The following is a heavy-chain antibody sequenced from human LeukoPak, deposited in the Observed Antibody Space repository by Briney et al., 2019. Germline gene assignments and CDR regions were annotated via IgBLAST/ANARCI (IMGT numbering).Heavy chain of an antibody. D-gene: IGHD6-19*01. CDR1: GFTFSSYS. CDR2: ISSSSSTI. V-gene: IGHV3-48*04. Sequence: GGSLRLSCAASGFTFSSYSMNWVRQAPGKGLEWVSYISSSSSTIYYADSVKGRFTISRDNAKNTLYLKVNSLRVEDTAVYYCARFSSGWSPSGFDYWGQGTLVTVSS. CDR3: ARFSSGWSPSGFDY. J-gene: IGHJ4*02.